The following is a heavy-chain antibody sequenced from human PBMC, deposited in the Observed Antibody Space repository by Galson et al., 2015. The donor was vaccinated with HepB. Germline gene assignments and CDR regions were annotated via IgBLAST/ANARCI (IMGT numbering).Heavy chain of an antibody. CDR1: GFTFSRYA. CDR3: ATRSGASGWYSYFQH. D-gene: IGHD6-19*01. CDR2: ISARGDKT. V-gene: IGHV3-23*01. J-gene: IGHJ1*01. Sequence: SLRLSCAASGFTFSRYAMRWVRQAPKKGLEWVSDISARGDKTTYADSVKGRFVISRDNSKNTVYLQMNSLRVEGTAVYYCATRSGASGWYSYFQHWGQGTLVTVSS.